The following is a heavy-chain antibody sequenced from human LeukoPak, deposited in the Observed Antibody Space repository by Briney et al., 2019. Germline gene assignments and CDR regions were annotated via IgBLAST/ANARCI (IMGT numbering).Heavy chain of an antibody. Sequence: ASVKVSCKASGGTFSSYAISWVRQAPGQGLEWMGWINPNSGGTNYAQKFQGRVTMTRDTSISTAYMELSRLRSDDTAVYYCARVHDILTGYNWYFDLWGRGTLVTVSS. D-gene: IGHD3-9*01. J-gene: IGHJ2*01. V-gene: IGHV1-2*02. CDR3: ARVHDILTGYNWYFDL. CDR1: GGTFSSYA. CDR2: INPNSGGT.